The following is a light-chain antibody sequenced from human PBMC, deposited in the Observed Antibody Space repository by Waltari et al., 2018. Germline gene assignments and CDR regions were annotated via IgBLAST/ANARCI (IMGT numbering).Light chain of an antibody. Sequence: QSALTQPASVSASPGQSITISCKGTSSDIGSYNLVSWYQQHPGKAPKVMIYAVTKRPAGVSNRFSGSKSGYTASLTVSGLQAEDESDYYCCSYAGDSLWVFGGGTKLTVL. J-gene: IGLJ3*02. CDR2: AVT. V-gene: IGLV2-23*02. CDR1: SSDIGSYNL. CDR3: CSYAGDSLWV.